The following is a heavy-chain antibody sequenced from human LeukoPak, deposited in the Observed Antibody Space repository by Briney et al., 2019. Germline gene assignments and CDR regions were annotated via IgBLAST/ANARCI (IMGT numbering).Heavy chain of an antibody. CDR2: IRQDGSEK. CDR1: GFTFSNYW. D-gene: IGHD2-21*02. CDR3: AREGIVVVTSSFDY. V-gene: IGHV3-7*01. Sequence: GGSLRLSCAASGFTFSNYWMTWVRQAPGKGLEWVANIRQDGSEKYYVDSVKGRFTISSDNAKNSLFLQMNSLRAEDTAVYYCAREGIVVVTSSFDYWGQGTLVTVSS. J-gene: IGHJ4*02.